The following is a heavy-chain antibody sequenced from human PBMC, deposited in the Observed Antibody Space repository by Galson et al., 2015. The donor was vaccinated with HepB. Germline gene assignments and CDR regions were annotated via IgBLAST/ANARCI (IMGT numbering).Heavy chain of an antibody. CDR1: GFSLSTSGVG. CDR2: IYWDDDK. Sequence: PALVKPTQTLTLTCTFSGFSLSTSGVGVGWIRQPPGKALEWLALIYWDDDKRCSPSLKSRLTITKDTSKNQVVLTMTNMDPVDTATYYCAHSPYYYDILTGYSKYYGMDVWGQGTTVTVSS. J-gene: IGHJ6*02. V-gene: IGHV2-5*02. D-gene: IGHD3-9*01. CDR3: AHSPYYYDILTGYSKYYGMDV.